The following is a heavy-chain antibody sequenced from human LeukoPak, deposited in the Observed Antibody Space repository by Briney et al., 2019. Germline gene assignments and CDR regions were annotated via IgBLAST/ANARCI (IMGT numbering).Heavy chain of an antibody. CDR3: ASVNYGDFSLDY. CDR2: INAGNGNT. CDR1: GYTFTTYA. D-gene: IGHD4-17*01. V-gene: IGHV1-3*03. J-gene: IGHJ4*02. Sequence: ASVKVSCKASGYTFTTYAMHWVRQAPGQRLEWMGWINAGNGNTKYSQEFQGRVTITRDTSASTAYMELSSLRSEDMAVYYCASVNYGDFSLDYWGQGTLVTVSS.